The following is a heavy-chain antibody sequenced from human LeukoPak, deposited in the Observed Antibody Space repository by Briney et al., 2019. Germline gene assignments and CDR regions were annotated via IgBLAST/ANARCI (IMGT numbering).Heavy chain of an antibody. CDR1: GFTFSSYW. V-gene: IGHV3-7*05. D-gene: IGHD1-14*01. CDR3: ARAHTKPGVFFDS. J-gene: IGHJ4*02. CDR2: INQVGSET. Sequence: GGSLRLSCAASGFTFSSYWMIWVRQAPGKGLEWVANINQVGSETYYADSVKGRFTISRDNAKTALYMQMNSLRAEDTAVYYCARAHTKPGVFFDSWGQGTLVTVSS.